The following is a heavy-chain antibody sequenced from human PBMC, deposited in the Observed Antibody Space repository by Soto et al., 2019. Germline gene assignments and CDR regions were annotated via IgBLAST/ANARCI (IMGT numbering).Heavy chain of an antibody. CDR2: ISGSGGST. Sequence: GGSLRLSCAASGFTFSSYSMNWVRQAPGKGLEWVSAISGSGGSTYYADSVKGRFTISRDNSKNTLYLQMNGLRAEDTAVYYCAKDWGNIVATIPTDYWGQGTLVTVSS. V-gene: IGHV3-23*01. CDR3: AKDWGNIVATIPTDY. CDR1: GFTFSSYS. D-gene: IGHD5-12*01. J-gene: IGHJ4*02.